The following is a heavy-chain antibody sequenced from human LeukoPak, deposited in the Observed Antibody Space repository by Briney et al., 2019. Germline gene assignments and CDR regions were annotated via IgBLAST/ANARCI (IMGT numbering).Heavy chain of an antibody. CDR3: ARGRMLWFGAYAFDI. V-gene: IGHV4-34*01. D-gene: IGHD3-10*01. CDR2: INHSGST. Sequence: KPSETLSLTCAVYGGSFSGYYWSWIRQPPGKGLEWIGEINHSGSTNYNPSLKSRVTISVDTSKNQFSLKLSSVTAADTAVYYCARGRMLWFGAYAFDIWGQGTMVTVSS. J-gene: IGHJ3*02. CDR1: GGSFSGYY.